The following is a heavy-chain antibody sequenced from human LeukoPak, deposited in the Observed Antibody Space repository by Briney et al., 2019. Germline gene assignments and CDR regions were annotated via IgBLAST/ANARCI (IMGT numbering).Heavy chain of an antibody. CDR3: ARGKDYYDSSGYYYFDY. V-gene: IGHV4-34*01. CDR1: GGSFSGYY. Sequence: SETLSLTCAVYGGSFSGYYWSWIRQPPGKGLEWIGEINHSGSTNYNPSLKSRVTISVDTSKNQFSLKLSSVTAADTAVYYCARGKDYYDSSGYYYFDYWGQGTLVTVSS. J-gene: IGHJ4*02. D-gene: IGHD3-22*01. CDR2: INHSGST.